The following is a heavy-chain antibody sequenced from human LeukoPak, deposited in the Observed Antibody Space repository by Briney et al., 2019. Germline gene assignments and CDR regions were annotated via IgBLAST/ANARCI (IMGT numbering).Heavy chain of an antibody. J-gene: IGHJ4*02. CDR2: ISRSTDYI. CDR3: ARSGGIAVADNFDY. V-gene: IGHV3-21*01. CDR1: GFTFSSYS. Sequence: TPGGSLRLSCAASGFTFSSYSMNWVRQAPGKGLEWVSSISRSTDYIYYADSVKGRFTISGDNAKNSLYLQMISLRAEDTAVYFCARSGGIAVADNFDYWGQGTLVTVSS. D-gene: IGHD6-19*01.